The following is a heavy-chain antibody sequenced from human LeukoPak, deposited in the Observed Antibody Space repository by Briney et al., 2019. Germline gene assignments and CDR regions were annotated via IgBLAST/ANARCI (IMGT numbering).Heavy chain of an antibody. J-gene: IGHJ4*02. D-gene: IGHD4-17*01. Sequence: TSQTLSLTCTVSGGSISSGVYYWSWVRQHPEKGLEWIGYIYYSGTAYYNPSLKSRVTMSVDTSKNQFSLKLDSVTAADTAVYYCARFSNDHGVKFDYWGQGTLVTVSS. CDR3: ARFSNDHGVKFDY. CDR2: IYYSGTA. CDR1: GGSISSGVYY. V-gene: IGHV4-31*03.